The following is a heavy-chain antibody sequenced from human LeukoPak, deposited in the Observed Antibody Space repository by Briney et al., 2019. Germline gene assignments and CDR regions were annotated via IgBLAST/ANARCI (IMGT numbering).Heavy chain of an antibody. J-gene: IGHJ3*02. V-gene: IGHV3-30*03. CDR1: GFTFSSSV. CDR2: ISIDGRGQ. CDR3: ATEGYSSGRAGIFNI. D-gene: IGHD6-25*01. Sequence: PGGSLRLSCVTSGFTFSSSVIHWVRQAPGRGPEWVAVISIDGRGQNYPDSVRGRFTISRDNSNNILSLQMNSLRLEDTAVYYCATEGYSSGRAGIFNIWGQGTMVTVSS.